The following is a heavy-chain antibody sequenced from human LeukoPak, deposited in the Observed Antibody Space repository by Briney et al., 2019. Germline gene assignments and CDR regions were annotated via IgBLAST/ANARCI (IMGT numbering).Heavy chain of an antibody. CDR2: IYYSGST. CDR1: GGSISSYY. D-gene: IGHD2-2*01. J-gene: IGHJ4*02. V-gene: IGHV4-59*12. CDR3: ARGQKYCSSTSCYRGYNFDY. Sequence: PSETLSLTCTVSGGSISSYYWSWIRQPPGKGLEWIGYIYYSGSTNYNPSLKSRVTISVDTSKNQFSLKLSSVTAADTAVYYCARGQKYCSSTSCYRGYNFDYWGQGTLVTVSS.